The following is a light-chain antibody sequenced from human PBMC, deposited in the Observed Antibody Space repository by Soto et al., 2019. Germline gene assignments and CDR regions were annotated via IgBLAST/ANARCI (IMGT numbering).Light chain of an antibody. CDR1: ASLVYSDGNIY. Sequence: DVVVTQSPRSLPVTLGQRASISFRSSASLVYSDGNIYLFWFQQRPGQSPRRLISKVSDRDSGVPDRFSGSGSGTHFTLKISRVEAEDVGIYYCMQGTYWPPINFGQGTRLEIK. CDR3: MQGTYWPPIN. J-gene: IGKJ5*01. V-gene: IGKV2-30*01. CDR2: KVS.